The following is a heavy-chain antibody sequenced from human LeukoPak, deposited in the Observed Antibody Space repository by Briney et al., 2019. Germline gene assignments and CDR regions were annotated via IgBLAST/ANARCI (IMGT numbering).Heavy chain of an antibody. Sequence: GGSLRLSCVASGFTFSSYWMSWVRQAPGKGLEWVANINQDGSEKYDVDSATGRFTISRDNAKNSLYLQMNSLRVEETAMNDWDRVGGGDGSGWSTTDYWGQGTLVTVSS. D-gene: IGHD6-19*01. J-gene: IGHJ4*02. CDR2: INQDGSEK. CDR3: DRVGGGDGSGWSTTDY. CDR1: GFTFSSYW. V-gene: IGHV3-7*04.